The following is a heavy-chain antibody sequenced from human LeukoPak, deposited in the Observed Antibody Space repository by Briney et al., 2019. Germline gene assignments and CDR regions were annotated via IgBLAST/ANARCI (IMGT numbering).Heavy chain of an antibody. D-gene: IGHD3-10*01. CDR3: ARGGWFGEPNDAFDI. V-gene: IGHV4-59*01. CDR2: IYYSGST. CDR1: GGSISSYY. Sequence: SETPSLTCTVSGGSISSYYWSWIRQPPGKGLEWIGYIYYSGSTNYNPSLKSRVTISVDTSKNQFSLKLSSVTAADTAVYYCARGGWFGEPNDAFDIWGQGTMVTVSS. J-gene: IGHJ3*02.